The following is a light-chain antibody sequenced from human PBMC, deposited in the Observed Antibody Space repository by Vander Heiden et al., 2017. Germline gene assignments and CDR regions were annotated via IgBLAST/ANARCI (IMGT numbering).Light chain of an antibody. Sequence: EIVLTKSPATLSLSPGERATLSCRASQSVSNYLAWYQHKPGQAPRLLIYDASNRAAGIPARFSGSGSGTDFTLTISSLEPEDFAVYYCQQRSNWPPEVTFGGGTKVEIK. CDR1: QSVSNY. CDR2: DAS. J-gene: IGKJ4*01. V-gene: IGKV3-11*01. CDR3: QQRSNWPPEVT.